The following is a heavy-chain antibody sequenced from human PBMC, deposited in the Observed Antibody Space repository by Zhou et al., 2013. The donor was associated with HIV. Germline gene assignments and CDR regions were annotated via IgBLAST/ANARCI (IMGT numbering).Heavy chain of an antibody. V-gene: IGHV1-18*01. J-gene: IGHJ4*02. CDR2: ISGYSGNT. CDR3: ARDPFRPQSVTSIVGPFDY. CDR1: GYTFTSYA. Sequence: QVQLMQSGAEVKKPGASVKVSCKASGYTFTSYAISWVRQAPGQGLEWMGWISGYSGNTNYAQKLQGRVTMTTDTSTTTAYMELRSLRSDDTAMYYCARDPFRPQSVTSIVGPFDYWGQGTLVTVSS. D-gene: IGHD3-3*01.